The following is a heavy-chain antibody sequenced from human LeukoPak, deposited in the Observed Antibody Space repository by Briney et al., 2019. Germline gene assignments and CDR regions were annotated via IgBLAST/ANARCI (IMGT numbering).Heavy chain of an antibody. J-gene: IGHJ5*02. Sequence: ASMKVSCKASGYTFTSYDISWVRQAPGQGLEWMGWISTYNGNTNFAQKLRGRVTMTTDTSTSTAYMELRGLRSDDSAVYYCATTAKGYCTSTSCLSWFGPWGQGTLVTVSS. D-gene: IGHD2-2*01. CDR3: ATTAKGYCTSTSCLSWFGP. CDR1: GYTFTSYD. CDR2: ISTYNGNT. V-gene: IGHV1-18*01.